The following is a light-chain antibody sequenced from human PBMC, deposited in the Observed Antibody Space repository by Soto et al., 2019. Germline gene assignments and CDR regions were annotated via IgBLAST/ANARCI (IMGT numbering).Light chain of an antibody. CDR3: GTWDSSLSVYV. Sequence: HSVLTQPPSVSAAPGQKVTISCSGSSSNIGKNYVSWYQQVPGTAPKLLIYENNNRRSGIPDRFSGSKSGTSATLGITGLQTGDEADYYCGTWDSSLSVYVFGTGNKVTVL. CDR2: ENN. V-gene: IGLV1-51*02. J-gene: IGLJ1*01. CDR1: SSNIGKNY.